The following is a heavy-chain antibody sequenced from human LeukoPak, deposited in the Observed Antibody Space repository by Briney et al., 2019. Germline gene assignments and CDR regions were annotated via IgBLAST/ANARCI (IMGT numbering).Heavy chain of an antibody. CDR2: ISSSSSYI. CDR1: GFTFSSYS. Sequence: GGTLRLSCAASGFTFSSYSMNWVRQAPGKGLEWVSSISSSSSYIYYADSVKGRFTISRDNAKNSLYLQMNSLRAEDTAVYYCARDGGGDGYNYDYWGQGTLVTVAS. CDR3: ARDGGGDGYNYDY. V-gene: IGHV3-21*01. J-gene: IGHJ4*02. D-gene: IGHD5-24*01.